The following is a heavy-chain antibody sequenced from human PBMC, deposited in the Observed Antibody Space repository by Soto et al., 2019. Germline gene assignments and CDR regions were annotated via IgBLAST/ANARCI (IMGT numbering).Heavy chain of an antibody. Sequence: QVQLVQSGAEVKKPGASVKVSCKASGYTFTSYYMHWVRQAPGQGLEWMGIINPSGGSTSYAQKFQGRVTMTRDTSTCTVYMELSSLRSEDTAVYYCAREGADYYDSSGYPDYWGQGTLVTVSS. CDR3: AREGADYYDSSGYPDY. D-gene: IGHD3-22*01. CDR1: GYTFTSYY. CDR2: INPSGGST. V-gene: IGHV1-46*01. J-gene: IGHJ4*02.